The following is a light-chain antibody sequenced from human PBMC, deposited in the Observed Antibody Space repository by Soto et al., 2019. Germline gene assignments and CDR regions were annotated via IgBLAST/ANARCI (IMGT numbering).Light chain of an antibody. CDR1: RSISNW. CDR2: DAS. CDR3: QQYGNFSPIT. Sequence: DIQMTQSPSTLSASVGDRVTITCRASRSISNWLAWYQQRPGIAPKLLIFDASILQSGVPSRFSGSGSGTEFTLSISRLQTDDFATYYCQQYGNFSPITFGGGTK. V-gene: IGKV1-5*01. J-gene: IGKJ4*01.